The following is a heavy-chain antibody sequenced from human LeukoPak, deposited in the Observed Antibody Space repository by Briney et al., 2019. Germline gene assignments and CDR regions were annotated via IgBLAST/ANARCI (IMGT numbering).Heavy chain of an antibody. CDR2: ISYDGSNK. CDR3: ARDRPGAMLYFDY. J-gene: IGHJ4*02. Sequence: GGSLRLSCAASGFTFSSYAMHWVRQAPGKGLEWVAVISYDGSNKYYADSVKGRFTISRDNSKNTLYLQMNSLRAEDTAIYYCARDRPGAMLYFDYWGQGTLVTVSS. V-gene: IGHV3-30*04. CDR1: GFTFSSYA. D-gene: IGHD2-2*01.